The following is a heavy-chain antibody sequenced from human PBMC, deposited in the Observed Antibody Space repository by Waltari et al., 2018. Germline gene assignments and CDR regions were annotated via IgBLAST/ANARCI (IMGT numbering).Heavy chain of an antibody. Sequence: EVQLVESGGGLVKPGGSLRLSCAASGFTFRSYSMNRVRQAPGKGLEWVSSIISISRYLSYADAVKARFTISIDNAKNSLYLQINSLRAEDTAVYYCARQRGIAAAGYYFDYWGQGTLVTVSS. J-gene: IGHJ4*02. V-gene: IGHV3-21*01. D-gene: IGHD6-13*01. CDR2: IISISRYL. CDR3: ARQRGIAAAGYYFDY. CDR1: GFTFRSYS.